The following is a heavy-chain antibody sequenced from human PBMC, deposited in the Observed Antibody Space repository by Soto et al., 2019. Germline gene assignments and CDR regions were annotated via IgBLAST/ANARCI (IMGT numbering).Heavy chain of an antibody. V-gene: IGHV1-24*01. Sequence: ASVKVSCKVSGYTLTELSMHWVRQAPGKGLEWMGGFDPEDGETIYAQRFQGRVTMTEDTSTDTAYMELSSLRSEDTAVYYCATPARRYSSGWYYFDYWGQGTLVTVSS. D-gene: IGHD6-19*01. CDR1: GYTLTELS. CDR3: ATPARRYSSGWYYFDY. J-gene: IGHJ4*02. CDR2: FDPEDGET.